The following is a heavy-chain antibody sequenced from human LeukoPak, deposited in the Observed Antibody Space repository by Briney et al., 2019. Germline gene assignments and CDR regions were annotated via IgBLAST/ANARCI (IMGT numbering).Heavy chain of an antibody. D-gene: IGHD6-19*01. CDR1: GFTFSSYA. CDR3: AKMYSSGWYFDY. CDR2: SSGSGGST. V-gene: IGHV3-23*01. J-gene: IGHJ4*02. Sequence: GGSLRLSCAASGFTFSSYAVSWVRQAEGKGLEWVSASSGSGGSTYYADSVKGRLTISRDNSKNTLYLQMNSLRAEDTAVYYCAKMYSSGWYFDYWGQGTLVTVSS.